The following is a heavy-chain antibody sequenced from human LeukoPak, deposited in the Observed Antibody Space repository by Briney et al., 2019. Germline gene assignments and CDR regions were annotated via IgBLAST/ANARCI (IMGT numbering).Heavy chain of an antibody. Sequence: SETLSLTCTVSGGSISSYYWSWIRQPPGKGLEWIGEINHSGSTNYNPSLKSRVTISVDTSKNQFSLKLSSVTAADTAVYYCARALVYDYVWGSYRTYYFDYWGQGTLVTVSS. D-gene: IGHD3-16*02. J-gene: IGHJ4*02. V-gene: IGHV4-34*01. CDR2: INHSGST. CDR1: GGSISSYY. CDR3: ARALVYDYVWGSYRTYYFDY.